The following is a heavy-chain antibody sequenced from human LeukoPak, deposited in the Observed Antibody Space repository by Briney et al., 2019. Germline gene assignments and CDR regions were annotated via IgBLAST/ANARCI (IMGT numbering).Heavy chain of an antibody. V-gene: IGHV4-38-2*02. CDR1: GYSISSGYY. D-gene: IGHD4-23*01. J-gene: IGHJ3*02. CDR2: IYHSGST. CDR3: ARGHDGGNSRAAFDI. Sequence: SETLSLTCTVSGYSISSGYYWGWIRQPPGKGLEWIGSIYHSGSTYYNPSLKSRVTISVDTSKNQLSLKLSSVTAADTAVYYCARGHDGGNSRAAFDIWGQGTMVTVSS.